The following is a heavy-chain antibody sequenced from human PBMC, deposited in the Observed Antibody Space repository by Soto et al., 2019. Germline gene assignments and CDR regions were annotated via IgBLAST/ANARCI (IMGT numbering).Heavy chain of an antibody. D-gene: IGHD5-18*01. CDR3: ARGRRIQLWLGDYYYYGMDV. V-gene: IGHV4-34*01. J-gene: IGHJ6*02. CDR2: INHSGST. Sequence: SETLSLTCAVYGGSFSGYYWSWIRQPPGKXLEWIGEINHSGSTNYNPSLKSRVTISVDTSKNQFSLKLSSVTAADTAVYYCARGRRIQLWLGDYYYYGMDVWGQGTTVTVSS. CDR1: GGSFSGYY.